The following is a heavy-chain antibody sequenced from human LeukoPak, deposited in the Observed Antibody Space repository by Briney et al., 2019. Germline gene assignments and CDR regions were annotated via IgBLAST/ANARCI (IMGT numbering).Heavy chain of an antibody. V-gene: IGHV4-61*01. CDR2: IYYSGST. J-gene: IGHJ3*02. Sequence: SEALSLTCTVSGGSISSSSYYWSWIRQPPGKGLEWIGYIYYSGSTNYNPSLKSRVTISVGTSKNQFSLKLSSVTAADTAVYYCARALGGPDAFDIWGQGTMVTVSS. CDR3: ARALGGPDAFDI. CDR1: GGSISSSSYY. D-gene: IGHD3-10*01.